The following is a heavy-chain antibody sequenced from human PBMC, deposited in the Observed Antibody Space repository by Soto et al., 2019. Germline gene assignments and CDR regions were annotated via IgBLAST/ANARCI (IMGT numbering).Heavy chain of an antibody. CDR2: ISGGGGST. V-gene: IGHV3-23*01. CDR1: GFIFSTYA. CDR3: AKADLLGYCTGGSCYSLDY. D-gene: IGHD2-15*01. J-gene: IGHJ4*02. Sequence: PGGSLRLSCAASGFIFSTYAMSWVRQAPGMGLEWVSGISGGGGSTYYADSVKGRFTISRDNSRNTLYLQMNSLRAEDTAVYYCAKADLLGYCTGGSCYSLDYWGQGTLVTVSS.